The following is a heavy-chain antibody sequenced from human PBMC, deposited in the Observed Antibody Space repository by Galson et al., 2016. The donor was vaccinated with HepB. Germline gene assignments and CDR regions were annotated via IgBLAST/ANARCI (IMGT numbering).Heavy chain of an antibody. Sequence: LSLTCAVSGGSFSGYYWAWIRQTPGGGLEWLGETDYSGNTDYNPSLKSRLSISIDTSKNQFSLKMDSVAAADSGAYYCARAGVRFLAWLSNEFDYWGQGIVVSVST. J-gene: IGHJ4*02. CDR1: GGSFSGYY. D-gene: IGHD3-3*01. V-gene: IGHV4-34*01. CDR2: TDYSGNT. CDR3: ARAGVRFLAWLSNEFDY.